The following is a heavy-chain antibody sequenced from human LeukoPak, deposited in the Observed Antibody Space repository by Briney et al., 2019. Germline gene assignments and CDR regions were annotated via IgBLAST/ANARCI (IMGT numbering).Heavy chain of an antibody. D-gene: IGHD6-19*01. CDR2: ISGSGGGT. CDR3: VAQWLVGIDY. CDR1: GITLSNYG. J-gene: IGHJ4*02. Sequence: PGGSLRLSCAVSGITLSNYGMSWVRQAPGKGLEWVAGISGSGGGTNYADSVKGRFTISRDNSKNTLYLQMNSLRAEDTAVYYCVAQWLVGIDYWGQGTLVTVSS. V-gene: IGHV3-23*01.